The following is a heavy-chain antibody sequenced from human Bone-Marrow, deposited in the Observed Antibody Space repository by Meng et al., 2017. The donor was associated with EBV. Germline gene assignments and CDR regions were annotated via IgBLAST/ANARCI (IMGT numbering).Heavy chain of an antibody. J-gene: IGHJ4*02. CDR1: GYTFTSYA. CDR3: ARLDYFDY. Sequence: VLLWRAGADVKHPVASVKVACKPSGYTFTSYASHWRREAHGQRLEWMGWINPCNGNTKYSQKFQGRVTITRDTSASTAYMELSSLRSEDTAVYYCARLDYFDYWGQGTLVTVSS. V-gene: IGHV1-3*01. CDR2: INPCNGNT.